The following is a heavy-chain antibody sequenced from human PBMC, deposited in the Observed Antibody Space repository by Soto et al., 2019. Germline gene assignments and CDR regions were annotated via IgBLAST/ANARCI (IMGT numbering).Heavy chain of an antibody. CDR3: AKCLAEPSTCYFDS. V-gene: IGHV3-23*01. D-gene: IGHD6-13*01. CDR2: IRGSGGTT. J-gene: IGHJ4*02. CDR1: GFTFSSYA. Sequence: GGSLRLSCAASGFTFSSYAMTWVRQAPGKGLEWVSSIRGSGGTTYYADSVRGRFTISRDNSINTLYLHLNSLGAEDTAVYYCAKCLAEPSTCYFDSWGQGTLVTVSS.